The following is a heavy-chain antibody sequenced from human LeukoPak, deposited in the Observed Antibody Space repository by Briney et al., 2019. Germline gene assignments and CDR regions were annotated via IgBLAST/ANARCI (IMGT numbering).Heavy chain of an antibody. J-gene: IGHJ4*02. CDR1: GGSISSGDYY. Sequence: SQTLSLTCTVSGGSISSGDYYWSWIRQPPGKGLEWIGYVYYSGSTNYNPSLKSRVTISVDTSKNQFSLQLSSVIAADTAVYYCARDLGGYGDLDNWGQGTLVTVSS. CDR3: ARDLGGYGDLDN. D-gene: IGHD5-12*01. CDR2: VYYSGST. V-gene: IGHV4-30-4*01.